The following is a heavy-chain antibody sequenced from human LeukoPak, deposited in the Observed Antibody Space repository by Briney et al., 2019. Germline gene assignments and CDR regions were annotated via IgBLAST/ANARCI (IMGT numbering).Heavy chain of an antibody. CDR2: ISYDGSNK. CDR3: AKHSRELLFPPTFDY. V-gene: IGHV3-30-3*02. D-gene: IGHD1-7*01. CDR1: GFTFSSYA. J-gene: IGHJ4*02. Sequence: GGSLRLSCAASGFTFSSYAMHWVRQAPGKGLEWVAVISYDGSNKYYADSVKGRFTISRDNSKNTLYLQMNSLRAEDTAVYYCAKHSRELLFPPTFDYWGQGTLVTVSS.